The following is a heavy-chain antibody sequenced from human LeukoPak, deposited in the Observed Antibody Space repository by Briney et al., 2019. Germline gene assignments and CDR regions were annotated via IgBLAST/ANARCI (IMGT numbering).Heavy chain of an antibody. CDR3: ARDQLTWTSYYFDY. D-gene: IGHD1-1*01. V-gene: IGHV3-48*01. J-gene: IGHJ4*02. Sequence: GGSLRLSCAASGFTFSSYSMTWVRQAPGKGLEWVSYISSSSSTIYYADSVKGRFTICRDNAKNSLYLQMSSLRAEDTAVYYCARDQLTWTSYYFDYWGQGTLVTVSS. CDR1: GFTFSSYS. CDR2: ISSSSSTI.